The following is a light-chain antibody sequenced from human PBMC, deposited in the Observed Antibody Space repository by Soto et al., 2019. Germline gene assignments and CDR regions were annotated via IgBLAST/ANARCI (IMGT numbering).Light chain of an antibody. J-gene: IGKJ3*01. CDR2: GAS. V-gene: IGKV3-20*01. CDR1: QSVSSRF. Sequence: EIVLTQSPGTLSLSPGERATFSCRASQSVSSRFLAWYQQKPGQAPRLLIYGASSRATGIPDRFSGSGSGTDFTLTIRRLEPEDFAVYYCQYYDDSPPFPLGPGTKVDIK. CDR3: QYYDDSPPFP.